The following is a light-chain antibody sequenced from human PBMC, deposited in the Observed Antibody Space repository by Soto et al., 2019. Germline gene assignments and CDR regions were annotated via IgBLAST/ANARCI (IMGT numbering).Light chain of an antibody. Sequence: DIQLTQSPSFLSASVGDRVTITCRASQGISSYLLWYQQKPGKAPKLLIYEASTLQSGVPSRFGGSGSGTEFTLTISSLQPEDFATYYCQHLNNYPLTFGGGTKVEIK. V-gene: IGKV1-9*01. CDR1: QGISSY. J-gene: IGKJ4*01. CDR2: EAS. CDR3: QHLNNYPLT.